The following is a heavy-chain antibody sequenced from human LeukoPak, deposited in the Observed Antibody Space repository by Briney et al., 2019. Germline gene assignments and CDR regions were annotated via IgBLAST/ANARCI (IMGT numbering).Heavy chain of an antibody. J-gene: IGHJ4*02. CDR3: ANYGRHFAS. D-gene: IGHD4-17*01. Sequence: ASLRLSCAASGFTFSSYAMSWVRQAPGKGLEWVSLVSSSGDKTYYPESVKGRFTISRDNSKNTLYLQMNSLRAEDTAVYYCANYGRHFASWGQGTLVTVSP. CDR1: GFTFSSYA. V-gene: IGHV3-23*01. CDR2: VSSSGDKT.